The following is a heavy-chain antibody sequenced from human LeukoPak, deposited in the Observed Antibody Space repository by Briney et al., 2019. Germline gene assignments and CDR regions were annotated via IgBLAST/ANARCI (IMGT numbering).Heavy chain of an antibody. D-gene: IGHD2-15*01. V-gene: IGHV1-18*01. CDR1: GYTFTRYG. J-gene: IGHJ4*02. CDR3: ARDFFHGHCAGLSCFLLDY. Sequence: ASVKVSCKASGYTFTRYGTSWVRQAPGQGLEWMGWISANNGDTNSAQKFQDRVTMTTDTSTSTAYMELRSLRSDDTAVYYCARDFFHGHCAGLSCFLLDYWGQGSLVTVSS. CDR2: ISANNGDT.